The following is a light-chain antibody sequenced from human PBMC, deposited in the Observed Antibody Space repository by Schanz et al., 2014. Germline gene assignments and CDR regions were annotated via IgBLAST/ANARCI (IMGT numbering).Light chain of an antibody. V-gene: IGKV3-20*01. J-gene: IGKJ1*01. CDR3: QQYGRSLWT. CDR1: QSVSSSY. Sequence: EIVLTQSPATLSLSPGERATLSCRASQSVSSSYLAWYQEKPGQAPRLLIYGASSRATGIPDRFSGSGSGTDFTLTISRLEPEDFAVYYCQQYGRSLWTFGQGTKVEVK. CDR2: GAS.